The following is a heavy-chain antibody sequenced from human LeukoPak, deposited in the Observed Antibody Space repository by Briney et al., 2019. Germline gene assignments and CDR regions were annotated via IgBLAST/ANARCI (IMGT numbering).Heavy chain of an antibody. J-gene: IGHJ4*02. CDR1: GFTVSSSY. V-gene: IGHV3-53*04. D-gene: IGHD3-3*01. CDR3: ARSLPGFWSGYDY. Sequence: PGGSLRLSCAASGFTVSSSYMSWVRQAPGKGLEWVSVIYSGGSTYYADSVKGRFTISRHNSKNTLYLQMNSLRAEDTAVYYCARSLPGFWSGYDYWGQGTLVTVSS. CDR2: IYSGGST.